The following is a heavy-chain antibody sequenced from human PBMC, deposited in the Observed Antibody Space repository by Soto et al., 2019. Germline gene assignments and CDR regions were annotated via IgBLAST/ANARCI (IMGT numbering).Heavy chain of an antibody. CDR3: EYSYWPVGNY. Sequence: PGGSLRLSCAGSGFTLSDHYIDWVRQAPGKGLEWVGRSRDKAQGYSTAYAASVKGRFTTSRDESKNSVYLQMNSLKTEDTAVYYCEYSYWPVGNYWGQGTLVTVSS. CDR1: GFTLSDHY. D-gene: IGHD5-12*01. J-gene: IGHJ4*02. CDR2: SRDKAQGYST. V-gene: IGHV3-72*01.